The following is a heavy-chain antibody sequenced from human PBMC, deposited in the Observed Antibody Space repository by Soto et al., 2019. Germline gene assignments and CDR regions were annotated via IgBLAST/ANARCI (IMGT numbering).Heavy chain of an antibody. CDR1: GAALTSRNYF. D-gene: IGHD2-15*01. CDR2: LHSSGAT. Sequence: SQTLPRTWTAAGAALTSRNYFCGWISQPPGKGLDLVGSLHSSGATYYNPSLKSRLTWSVDLSNSYCSLSLKSLTATDTAVYYCARLAEAATGHTDFDFWGQGTLVAVSS. V-gene: IGHV4-39*02. CDR3: ARLAEAATGHTDFDF. J-gene: IGHJ4*02.